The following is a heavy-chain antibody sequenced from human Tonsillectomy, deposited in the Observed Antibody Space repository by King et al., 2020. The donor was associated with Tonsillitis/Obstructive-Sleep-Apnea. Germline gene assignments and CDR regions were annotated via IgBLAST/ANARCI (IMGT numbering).Heavy chain of an antibody. CDR3: ARDPVSQDGTSYYFDY. V-gene: IGHV1-69*01. Sequence: VQLVESGAEVKKPGSSVKVSCKASGGTFSSYAISWVRQAPGQGLEWMGGIIPIFGTANYAQKFQGGVTITADESTSTAYMELSSLRSEDTAVYYCARDPVSQDGTSYYFDYWGQGTLVTVSS. D-gene: IGHD6-13*01. J-gene: IGHJ4*02. CDR1: GGTFSSYA. CDR2: IIPIFGTA.